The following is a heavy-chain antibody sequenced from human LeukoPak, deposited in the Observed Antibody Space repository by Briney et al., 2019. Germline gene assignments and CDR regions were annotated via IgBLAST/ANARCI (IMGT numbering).Heavy chain of an antibody. Sequence: PSETLSLTCAVYGGSFNGYYWSWIRQPPGKGLEWIGEINHSGSTNYSPSLKSRVTLSVDTSKNQFSLRLSSVTAADTAVYYCARVRGKARLPHYFDYWGQGTLVTVSS. CDR2: INHSGST. D-gene: IGHD3-10*01. CDR1: GGSFNGYY. J-gene: IGHJ4*02. CDR3: ARVRGKARLPHYFDY. V-gene: IGHV4-34*01.